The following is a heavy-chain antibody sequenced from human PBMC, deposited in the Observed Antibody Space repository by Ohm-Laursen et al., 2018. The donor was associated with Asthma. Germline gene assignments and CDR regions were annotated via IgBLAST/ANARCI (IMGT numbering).Heavy chain of an antibody. J-gene: IGHJ4*02. V-gene: IGHV3-33*08. CDR1: GDTFSSYG. CDR3: ARDGVGAPGKGGRFDY. CDR2: IWYDGSNK. D-gene: IGHD1-26*01. Sequence: SLRLSCTASGDTFSSYGMHWVRQAPGKGLEWVAVIWYDGSNKYYADSVKGRFTISRDNSKNTLYLQMNSLRAEDTAVYYCARDGVGAPGKGGRFDYWGQGTLVTVSS.